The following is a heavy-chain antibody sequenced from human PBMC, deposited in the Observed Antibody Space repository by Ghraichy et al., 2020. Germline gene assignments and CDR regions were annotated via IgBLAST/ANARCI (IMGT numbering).Heavy chain of an antibody. V-gene: IGHV3-7*01. CDR1: GFAFSTYW. Sequence: GGSLRLSCSASGFAFSTYWMSWVRQASGKRPEWVANIKEDGGDKNYVDSVKGRFIISRDNTKNLLFLQMNSLRAEDTAVYYCAGNHYYGVGVWGQGTMVSVSS. CDR3: AGNHYYGVGV. CDR2: IKEDGGDK. J-gene: IGHJ6*02.